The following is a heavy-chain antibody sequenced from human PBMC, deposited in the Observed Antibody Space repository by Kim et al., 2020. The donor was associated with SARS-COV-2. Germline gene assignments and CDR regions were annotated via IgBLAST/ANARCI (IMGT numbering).Heavy chain of an antibody. CDR3: ASSLPGSSSLFYYYGMDV. V-gene: IGHV1-2*02. J-gene: IGHJ6*02. Sequence: ASVKVSCKASGYTFTGYYMHWVRQAPGQGLEWMGWINPNSGGTNYAQKFQGRVTMTRDTSISTAYMELSRLRSDDTAVYYCASSLPGSSSLFYYYGMDVWGQGTTVTVSS. CDR2: INPNSGGT. CDR1: GYTFTGYY. D-gene: IGHD6-6*01.